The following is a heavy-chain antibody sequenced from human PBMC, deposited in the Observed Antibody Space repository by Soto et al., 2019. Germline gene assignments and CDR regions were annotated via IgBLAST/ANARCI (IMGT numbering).Heavy chain of an antibody. CDR3: TTDLTEGYAFDI. Sequence: GGSLRLSCAASGFTFSNAWMSWVRQAPGKGLEWVGRIKSKTDGGTTDYAAPVKGRFTISRDDSKNTLYLQMNSLKTEDTAVYYCTTDLTEGYAFDIWGQGTMVTVSS. D-gene: IGHD2-8*02. V-gene: IGHV3-15*01. CDR1: GFTFSNAW. CDR2: IKSKTDGGTT. J-gene: IGHJ3*02.